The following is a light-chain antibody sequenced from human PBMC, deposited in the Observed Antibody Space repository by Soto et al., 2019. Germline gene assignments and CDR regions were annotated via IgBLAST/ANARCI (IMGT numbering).Light chain of an antibody. Sequence: IVMTQSPLSLPVTPGEPASISCRSSQSLLHSNGYNYLDWYLQKPGQSPQLLIYLGSNRASGVPERFSGSGSGTDFTLKISRVEAEDVGVYYCMQALQTPYTFGQGTKLEIK. CDR1: QSLLHSNGYNY. J-gene: IGKJ2*01. CDR2: LGS. V-gene: IGKV2-28*01. CDR3: MQALQTPYT.